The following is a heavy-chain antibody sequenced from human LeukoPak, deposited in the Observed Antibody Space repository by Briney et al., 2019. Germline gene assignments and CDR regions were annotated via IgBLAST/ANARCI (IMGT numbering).Heavy chain of an antibody. J-gene: IGHJ4*02. V-gene: IGHV3-48*02. CDR1: GFTLSSYS. D-gene: IGHD6-19*01. CDR2: ISSGSTTI. Sequence: GGSLRLSCATSGFTLSSYSMNWVRQAPGKGLEWISYISSGSTTIYYADSVKGRFTISRDNAKNSLYLQMNSLRDEDTAVYYYARDVEQWLVRVYYFDYWGQGTLVTVSS. CDR3: ARDVEQWLVRVYYFDY.